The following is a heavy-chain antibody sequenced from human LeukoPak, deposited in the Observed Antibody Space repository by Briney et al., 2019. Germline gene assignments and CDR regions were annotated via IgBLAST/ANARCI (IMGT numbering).Heavy chain of an antibody. CDR1: GYSFTNYW. J-gene: IGHJ4*02. CDR2: IYPGDSDT. V-gene: IGHV5-51*01. D-gene: IGHD6-13*01. CDR3: AKIHSSSSYGNFDY. Sequence: GASLKISCKGSGYSFTNYWIGWVRQMPGKGLEWMGIIYPGDSDTRYSPSFQGQVTISADKSISTAYLQWSSLKASDTAMYYCAKIHSSSSYGNFDYWGQGTLVTVSS.